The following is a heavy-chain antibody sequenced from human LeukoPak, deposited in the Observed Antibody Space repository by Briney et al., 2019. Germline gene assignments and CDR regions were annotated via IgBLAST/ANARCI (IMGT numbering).Heavy chain of an antibody. CDR3: AKSLQYYDILTGYYIEGGYFDY. Sequence: PGGSLRLSCAASGFTFNNYAMSWVRQAPGKGLGWVSAISGSGGSTYYADSVKGRFTISRDNSKNTLYLQMNSLRAEDTAVYYCAKSLQYYDILTGYYIEGGYFDYWGQGTLVTVSS. V-gene: IGHV3-23*01. CDR1: GFTFNNYA. D-gene: IGHD3-9*01. J-gene: IGHJ4*02. CDR2: ISGSGGST.